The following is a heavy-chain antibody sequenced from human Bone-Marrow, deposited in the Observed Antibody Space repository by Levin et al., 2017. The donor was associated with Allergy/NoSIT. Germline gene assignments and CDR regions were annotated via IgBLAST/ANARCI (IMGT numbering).Heavy chain of an antibody. V-gene: IGHV3-72*01. J-gene: IGHJ4*02. CDR2: TKNKANSFST. CDR1: GFTFTDHY. D-gene: IGHD3-10*01. CDR3: VVWFGGRAVN. Sequence: HPGGSLRLSCAASGFTFTDHYMDWVRQAPGKGLEWVGRTKNKANSFSTEYAASVRGRFVISRDDSKNSLYLQMGSLKTDDTAVYYCVVWFGGRAVNWGQGTLVTVSS.